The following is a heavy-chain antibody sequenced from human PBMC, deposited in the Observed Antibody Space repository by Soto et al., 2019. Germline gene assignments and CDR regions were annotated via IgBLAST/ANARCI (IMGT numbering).Heavy chain of an antibody. CDR3: VKDWSRDKCPCMDV. Sequence: GGSLRLSCAASGFTFSSYAMSWVRQGPGMGLEWTSTISGNGETTYYADSVKGRFTISRDNSKNTLYLEMNSLRAEDTAIYYCVKDWSRDKCPCMDVWGQGTTVTVSS. V-gene: IGHV3-23*01. D-gene: IGHD3-3*01. CDR2: ISGNGETT. CDR1: GFTFSSYA. J-gene: IGHJ6*02.